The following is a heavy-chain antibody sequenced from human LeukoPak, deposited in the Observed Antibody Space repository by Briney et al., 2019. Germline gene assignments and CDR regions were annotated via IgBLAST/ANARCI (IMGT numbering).Heavy chain of an antibody. CDR3: ASSGYSNAFDI. CDR2: ISSSGSTI. J-gene: IGHJ3*02. V-gene: IGHV3-48*01. Sequence: GESLKISCAASGFPFSSYSMNWVRQAPGKGLEWVSYISSSGSTIYYADSVKGRFTISRDNAKNSLYLQMNSLRAGDTAVYYCASSGYSNAFDIWGQGTMGTVSS. CDR1: GFPFSSYS. D-gene: IGHD3-22*01.